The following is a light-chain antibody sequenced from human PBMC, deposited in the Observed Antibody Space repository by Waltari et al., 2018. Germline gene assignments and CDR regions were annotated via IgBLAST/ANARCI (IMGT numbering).Light chain of an antibody. CDR3: YSTDGSGNERV. V-gene: IGLV3-10*01. J-gene: IGLJ2*01. CDR1: ALPRKY. Sequence: SYELTQPPSVSVSPGQTARNTCAGDALPRKYAYWDQQKSGQAPVLGMYQDSKRPPGIPGRFSGSGSGTMATLTISGAQAEDEADYYCYSTDGSGNERVFGGGTKLTV. CDR2: QDS.